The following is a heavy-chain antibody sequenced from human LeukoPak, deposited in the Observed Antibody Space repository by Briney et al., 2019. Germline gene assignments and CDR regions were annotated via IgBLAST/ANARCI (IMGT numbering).Heavy chain of an antibody. V-gene: IGHV4-34*01. Sequence: KPSETLSLTCAVYGGSFSGYYWSWIRQPPGKGLEWIGEINHSGSANYNPSLKSRVTISVDTSKNQFSLKLSSVTAADTAVYYCARRMIVEMATRADAFDIWGQGTMVTVSS. D-gene: IGHD5-24*01. J-gene: IGHJ3*02. CDR2: INHSGSA. CDR1: GGSFSGYY. CDR3: ARRMIVEMATRADAFDI.